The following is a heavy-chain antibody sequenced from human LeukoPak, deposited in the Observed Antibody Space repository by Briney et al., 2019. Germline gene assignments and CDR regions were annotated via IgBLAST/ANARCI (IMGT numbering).Heavy chain of an antibody. CDR1: GYTFTSYG. Sequence: ASVKVSCKASGYTFTSYGISWVRQAPGQGLEWMGWINPNSGGTNYAQKFQGRVTMTRDTSISTAYMELSRLRSDDTAVYYCARGPRGGSGSYYRDEKGYWGQGTLVTVSS. CDR2: INPNSGGT. CDR3: ARGPRGGSGSYYRDEKGY. J-gene: IGHJ4*02. D-gene: IGHD3-10*01. V-gene: IGHV1-2*02.